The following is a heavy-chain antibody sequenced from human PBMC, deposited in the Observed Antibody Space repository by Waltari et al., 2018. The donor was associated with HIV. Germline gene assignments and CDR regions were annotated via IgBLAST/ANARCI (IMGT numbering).Heavy chain of an antibody. CDR1: GGSISSSSYY. J-gene: IGHJ6*02. Sequence: QLQLQESGPGLVKPSETLSLTCTVSGGSISSSSYYWGWIRKPPGKGREWIGSIYYSGSTYYNPSLKSRVTISVDTSKNQFSLKLSSVTAADTAVYYCARRAYGDYEFYYYYYYGMDVWGQGTTVTVSS. CDR3: ARRAYGDYEFYYYYYYGMDV. D-gene: IGHD4-17*01. CDR2: IYYSGST. V-gene: IGHV4-39*01.